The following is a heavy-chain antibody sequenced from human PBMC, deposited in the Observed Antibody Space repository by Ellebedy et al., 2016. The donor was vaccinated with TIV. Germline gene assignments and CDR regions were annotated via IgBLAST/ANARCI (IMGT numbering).Heavy chain of an antibody. CDR3: ARHQEDCSSTSCYFGGPFDY. V-gene: IGHV4-4*02. J-gene: IGHJ4*02. D-gene: IGHD2-2*01. CDR2: IYHSGST. Sequence: MPSETLSLTCAVSGGSISSSNWWSWVRQPPGKGLEWIGEIYHSGSTYYNPSLKSRVTISVDTSKNQFSLKLSSVTAADTAVYYCARHQEDCSSTSCYFGGPFDYWGQGTLVTVSS. CDR1: GGSISSSNW.